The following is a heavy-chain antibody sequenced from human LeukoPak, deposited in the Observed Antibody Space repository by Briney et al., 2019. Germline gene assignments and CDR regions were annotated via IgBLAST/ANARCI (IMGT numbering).Heavy chain of an antibody. V-gene: IGHV3-11*04. CDR1: GFTFSAYY. J-gene: IGHJ4*02. CDR3: ARVPDYGGNPFDY. D-gene: IGHD4-23*01. CDR2: ISRSGSTI. Sequence: GGSLRLXCAASGFTFSAYYMTWIRQAPGKGLEWVSYISRSGSTIYYADSVKGRFTISRDNAKNSLYLQMNSLRAEDTAVYYCARVPDYGGNPFDYWGQGTLVTVSS.